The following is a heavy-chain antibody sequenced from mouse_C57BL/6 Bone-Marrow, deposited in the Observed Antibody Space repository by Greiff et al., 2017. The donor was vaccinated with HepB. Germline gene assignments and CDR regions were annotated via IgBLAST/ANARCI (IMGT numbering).Heavy chain of an antibody. CDR3: ARVGYSNYDYYAMDY. V-gene: IGHV2-2*01. Sequence: VKLMESGPGLVQPSQSLSITCTVSGFSFTSYGVHWVRQSPGKGLEWLGVIWSGGSTDYNAAFISRLSISKDNSKSQVFFKMNSLQADDTAIYYCARVGYSNYDYYAMDYWGQGTSVTVSS. CDR1: GFSFTSYG. CDR2: IWSGGST. J-gene: IGHJ4*01. D-gene: IGHD2-5*01.